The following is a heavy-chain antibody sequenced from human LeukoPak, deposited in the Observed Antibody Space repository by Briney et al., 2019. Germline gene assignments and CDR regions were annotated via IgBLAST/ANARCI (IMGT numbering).Heavy chain of an antibody. D-gene: IGHD3-22*01. Sequence: GGSLRLSCAASGFTFSSYWMSWVRQAPGKGLEWVANIKQDGSEKYYVDSVKGRFTISRDNAKNSLYLQMNSLKTEDTAVYYCTRASPSYYYDSSGYYYFPSAKYYFDYWGQGTLVTVSS. CDR1: GFTFSSYW. CDR2: IKQDGSEK. V-gene: IGHV3-7*03. J-gene: IGHJ4*02. CDR3: TRASPSYYYDSSGYYYFPSAKYYFDY.